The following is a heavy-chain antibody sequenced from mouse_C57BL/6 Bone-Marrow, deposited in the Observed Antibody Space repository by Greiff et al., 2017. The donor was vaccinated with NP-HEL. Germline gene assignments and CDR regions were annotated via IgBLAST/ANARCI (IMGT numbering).Heavy chain of an antibody. V-gene: IGHV3-6*01. D-gene: IGHD3-2*02. CDR3: ARVRPQLRLNYFDY. J-gene: IGHJ2*01. Sequence: EVKLVESGPGLVKPSQSLSLTCSVTGYSITSGYYWNWIRQFPGNKLEWMGYISYDGSNNYNPSLKNRISITRDTSKNQFFLKLNSVTTEDTATYYCARVRPQLRLNYFDYWGQGTTLTVSS. CDR2: ISYDGSN. CDR1: GYSITSGYY.